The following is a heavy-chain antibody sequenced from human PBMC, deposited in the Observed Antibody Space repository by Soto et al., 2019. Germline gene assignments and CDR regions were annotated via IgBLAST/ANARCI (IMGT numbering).Heavy chain of an antibody. J-gene: IGHJ5*02. CDR1: GFTFRSYW. CDR3: ARDLGIADRVDLNWFDP. CDR2: INSDGSST. V-gene: IGHV3-74*01. Sequence: GGSLRLSCAASGFTFRSYWMHWVRQAPGKGLVWVSRINSDGSSTSYADSVKGRFTISIDNAKNTLYLQMNSLRAEDTAMYYCARDLGIADRVDLNWFDPWGQGALVTVST. D-gene: IGHD6-6*01.